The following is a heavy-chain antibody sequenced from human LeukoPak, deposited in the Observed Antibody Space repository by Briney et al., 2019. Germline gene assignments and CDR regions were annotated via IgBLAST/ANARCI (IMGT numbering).Heavy chain of an antibody. V-gene: IGHV4-59*12. CDR2: MYYSGST. CDR1: GGSISSYY. J-gene: IGHJ4*02. CDR3: ASGRRQLVRSWGY. Sequence: AETLSLTGTVSGGSISSYYWSWIRQPPGKGLEWIGYMYYSGSTNYNPSTNYNPSLKSRVTISVDTSKNQFSLKLTSETAADTAVYYCASGRRQLVRSWGYWGQGTLVTVSS. D-gene: IGHD6-13*01.